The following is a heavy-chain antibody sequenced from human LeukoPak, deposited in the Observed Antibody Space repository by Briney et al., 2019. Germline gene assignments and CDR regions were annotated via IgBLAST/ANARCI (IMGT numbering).Heavy chain of an antibody. CDR2: INTNTGNP. Sequence: ASVKVSCKASGYTFTSYGISWVRQAPGQGLEWMGWINTNTGNPTYAQGFTGRFVFSLDTSVSTAYLQISSLKAEDTAVYYCARGLTMVRGVIIIPGDYWGQGTLVTVSS. V-gene: IGHV7-4-1*02. CDR1: GYTFTSYG. J-gene: IGHJ4*02. CDR3: ARGLTMVRGVIIIPGDY. D-gene: IGHD3-10*01.